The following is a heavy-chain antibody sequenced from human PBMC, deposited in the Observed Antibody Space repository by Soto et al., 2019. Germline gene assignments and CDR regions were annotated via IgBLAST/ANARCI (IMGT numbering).Heavy chain of an antibody. J-gene: IGHJ4*02. CDR3: AASSGGYPHYYFDY. V-gene: IGHV1-58*01. CDR2: IVVGSGNT. CDR1: GFTFTSSA. D-gene: IGHD6-19*01. Sequence: SVKVSCKASGFTFTSSALQWVRQARGQRLERIGWIVVGSGNTNYAQKFQERVTITRDMSTSTAYMELSSLRSEDTAVYYCAASSGGYPHYYFDYWGQGTLVTVSS.